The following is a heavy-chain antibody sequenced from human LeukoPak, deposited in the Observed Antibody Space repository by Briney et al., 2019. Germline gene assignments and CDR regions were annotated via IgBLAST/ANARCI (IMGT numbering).Heavy chain of an antibody. D-gene: IGHD6-6*01. CDR1: GFTFSRYW. V-gene: IGHV3-7*01. CDR2: LNQDGREK. Sequence: GESLSLSCAASGFTFSRYWMTWVRQAPGKGLEWVANLNQDGREKYYMDSVTGRFTISRDNSKNTLYLQMNSLTAEDTAVFFCARDSQQYNTSPTGLDYWGQGTLVTVSS. CDR3: ARDSQQYNTSPTGLDY. J-gene: IGHJ4*02.